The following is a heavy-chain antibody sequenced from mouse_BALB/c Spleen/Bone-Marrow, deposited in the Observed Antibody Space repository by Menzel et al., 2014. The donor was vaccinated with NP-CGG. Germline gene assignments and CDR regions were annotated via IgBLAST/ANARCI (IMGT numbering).Heavy chain of an antibody. Sequence: EVQGVESGGGLVQPGGSLKLSCAASGFTFSSYGMSWVRQTPDKRLELVATINSNGGSTYYPDSVKGRFTISRDNAKNTLYLQMSSLKSEDTAMYYCARDCDYDYWGQGTTLTVSS. CDR2: INSNGGST. J-gene: IGHJ2*01. CDR3: ARDCDYDY. V-gene: IGHV5-6-3*01. CDR1: GFTFSSYG. D-gene: IGHD2-4*01.